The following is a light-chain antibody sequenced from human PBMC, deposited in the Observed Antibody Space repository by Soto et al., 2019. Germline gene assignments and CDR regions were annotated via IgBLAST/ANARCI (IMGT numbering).Light chain of an antibody. Sequence: IVLTPSPGTLSLSPGEIAALSFRASQSVSSNYLAWYQQKPGQAPRLLIYGASTRATGVPDRFSGSGSGTDFTLTISRLEPDDFAVYHCQQYGSLSWTFGQGTRWIS. J-gene: IGKJ1*01. CDR2: GAS. CDR1: QSVSSNY. V-gene: IGKV3-20*01. CDR3: QQYGSLSWT.